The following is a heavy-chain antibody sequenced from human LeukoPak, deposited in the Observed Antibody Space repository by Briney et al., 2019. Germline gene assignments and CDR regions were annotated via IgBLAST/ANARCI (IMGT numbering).Heavy chain of an antibody. V-gene: IGHV3-7*01. CDR1: GFTFSSYW. Sequence: GGSLRLSCAASGFTFSSYWMSWVRQAPGKGLEWVANIKQDGSEKYYVDSVKGRFTISRDNAKNSLYLQMNSLRAEDTAVYYCAREAARADYDILTGYYRFRGSYFDYWGQGTLVTVSS. D-gene: IGHD3-9*01. CDR3: AREAARADYDILTGYYRFRGSYFDY. CDR2: IKQDGSEK. J-gene: IGHJ4*02.